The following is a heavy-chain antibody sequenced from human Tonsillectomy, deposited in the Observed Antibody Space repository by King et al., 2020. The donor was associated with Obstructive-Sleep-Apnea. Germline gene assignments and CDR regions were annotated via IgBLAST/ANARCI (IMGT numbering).Heavy chain of an antibody. CDR1: GYSFTSYW. CDR3: ARLSGSYSAPLDV. Sequence: QLVQSGAEVKKPGESLKISCKISGYSFTSYWIGWVRQMPGKGLEWMGIIYPGDSDSRYSPSFQGQVTFSADKSISTAYLQWNSLKASDTAMYYCARLSGSYSAPLDVWGQGTPVTVSS. J-gene: IGHJ6*02. CDR2: IYPGDSDS. D-gene: IGHD1-26*01. V-gene: IGHV5-51*01.